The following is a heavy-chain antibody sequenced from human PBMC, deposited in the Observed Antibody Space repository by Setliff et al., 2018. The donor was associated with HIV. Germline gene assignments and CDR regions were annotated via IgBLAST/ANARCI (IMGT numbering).Heavy chain of an antibody. CDR1: GGTFSSHA. CDR3: AREPDYGIRDAFDI. J-gene: IGHJ3*02. V-gene: IGHV1-69*10. Sequence: GASVKVSCKASGGTFSSHAINWVRQAPGQGLEWMGGIIPIVDKTNYAQKFQGRVAITADKSTITAYMEPSSLRSEDTAVYYCAREPDYGIRDAFDIWGQGTMVTVSS. D-gene: IGHD4-17*01. CDR2: IIPIVDKT.